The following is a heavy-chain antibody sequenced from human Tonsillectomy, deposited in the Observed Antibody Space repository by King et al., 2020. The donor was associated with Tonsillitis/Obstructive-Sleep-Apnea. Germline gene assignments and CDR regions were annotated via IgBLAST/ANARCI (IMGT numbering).Heavy chain of an antibody. V-gene: IGHV4-34*01. CDR2: INHSGST. CDR3: ARWLGDSGVAYYMDV. D-gene: IGHD4-17*01. CDR1: GGSFSGYY. Sequence: VQLQQWGAGLLKPSETLSLTCAVYGGSFSGYYWSWIRQPPGKGLEWIGEINHSGSTNYNPSLKSRVTISVDTSTNQFSLKLTSATAADTAVYYCARWLGDSGVAYYMDVWGKGTTVTVSS. J-gene: IGHJ6*03.